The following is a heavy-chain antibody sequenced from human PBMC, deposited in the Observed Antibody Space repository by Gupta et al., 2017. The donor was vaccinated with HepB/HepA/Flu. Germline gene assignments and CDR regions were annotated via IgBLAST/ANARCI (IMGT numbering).Heavy chain of an antibody. CDR1: GFTFSSYG. Sequence: QVQLVESGGGVVQPGRSLRLSCAASGFTFSSYGMHWVRQAPGKGLEWVAVISYDGSNKYYADSVKGRFTISRDNSKNTLYLQMNSLRAEDTAVYYCARAFWSGYYDNWFDPWGQGTLVTVSS. J-gene: IGHJ5*02. CDR2: ISYDGSNK. V-gene: IGHV3-30*03. D-gene: IGHD3-3*01. CDR3: ARAFWSGYYDNWFDP.